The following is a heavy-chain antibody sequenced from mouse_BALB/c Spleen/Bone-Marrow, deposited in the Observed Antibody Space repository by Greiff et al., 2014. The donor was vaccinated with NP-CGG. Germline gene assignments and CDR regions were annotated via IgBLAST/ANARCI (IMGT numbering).Heavy chain of an antibody. V-gene: IGHV14-3*02. CDR2: IDPANDST. Sequence: VQLQQSGAELVKPGASVKLSCTASGFNIKDTYMHWVRQRPEHGLEWIGRIDPANDSTKYDPKFQGKATLTADTSSNTAYLHLSSLTSEDTAVYYCASSMITNALDYWGQGTSVTVSS. CDR1: GFNIKDTY. CDR3: ASSMITNALDY. D-gene: IGHD2-4*01. J-gene: IGHJ4*01.